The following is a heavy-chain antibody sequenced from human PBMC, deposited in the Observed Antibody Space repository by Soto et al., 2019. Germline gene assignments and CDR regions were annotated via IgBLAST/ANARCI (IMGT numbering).Heavy chain of an antibody. J-gene: IGHJ3*02. V-gene: IGHV3-74*03. D-gene: IGHD2-2*01. CDR2: VNTDGGTS. CDR1: GFTFSGHW. Sequence: EVQQVESGGDLVRPGDSLRLSCAASGFTFSGHWMHWVRQVPGKGLEWVSRVNTDGGTSAYADSVKGRFTISRENAKNTLYLQMSGLRAEDAAVYYCAREAGYCSRTSCYRRAFDTWGQGTTVSVSS. CDR3: AREAGYCSRTSCYRRAFDT.